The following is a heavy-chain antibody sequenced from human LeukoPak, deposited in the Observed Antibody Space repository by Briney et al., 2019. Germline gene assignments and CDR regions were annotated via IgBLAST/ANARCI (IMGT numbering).Heavy chain of an antibody. V-gene: IGHV3-48*03. Sequence: QPGGSLRLSCAASGFTFSSYEMNWVRQAPGKGLEWVSYISSSSSTIYYADSVKGRFTISRDNAKNSLYLQMNSLRAEDTAVYYCAGSHYYYYYYMDVWGKGTTVTVSS. CDR3: AGSHYYYYYYMDV. CDR1: GFTFSSYE. D-gene: IGHD6-19*01. CDR2: ISSSSSTI. J-gene: IGHJ6*03.